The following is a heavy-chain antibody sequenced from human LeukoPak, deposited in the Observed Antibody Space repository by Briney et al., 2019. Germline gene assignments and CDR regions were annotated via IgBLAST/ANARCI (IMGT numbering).Heavy chain of an antibody. Sequence: PGRSLRLACAASGSTFDDYYMHWVRHVPGKGLEWVSGISWNGYNIGYANSVKGRFTISRDSTANSLYLQMNSLRPEDTALYYCAKGAVWGSYTGEWDWGQGTLVIVSS. CDR1: GSTFDDYY. CDR2: ISWNGYNI. V-gene: IGHV3-9*01. D-gene: IGHD3-16*01. CDR3: AKGAVWGSYTGEWD. J-gene: IGHJ4*02.